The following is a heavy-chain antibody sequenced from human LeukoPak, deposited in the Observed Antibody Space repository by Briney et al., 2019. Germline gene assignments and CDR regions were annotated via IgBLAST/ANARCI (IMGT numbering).Heavy chain of an antibody. CDR3: ARVTGDCGGDCYSYYYYYMDV. CDR2: IKKDGSET. CDR1: GFTFSSYW. Sequence: PGGSLRLSCAASGFTFSSYWMSWVRQAPGKGLEWVANIKKDGSETYYVDSVKGRFTISRDNAKNSLYLQMNSLRAEDTAVYYCARVTGDCGGDCYSYYYYYMDVWGKGTTVTVSS. D-gene: IGHD2-21*01. J-gene: IGHJ6*03. V-gene: IGHV3-7*01.